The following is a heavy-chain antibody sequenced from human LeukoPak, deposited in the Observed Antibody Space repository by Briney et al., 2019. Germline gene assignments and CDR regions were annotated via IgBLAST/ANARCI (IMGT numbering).Heavy chain of an antibody. CDR1: GDSVSSNSAA. J-gene: IGHJ5*02. V-gene: IGHV6-1*01. CDR3: AREPVEGDLHNWFDP. Sequence: SQTLSLTCAISGDSVSSNSAAWNWIRQSPSRGLEWLGRTYYRSKWYNDYAVSVKSRIIINPDTSKNQFSLHLSSVTPEDTAVYYCAREPVEGDLHNWFDPWGQGTLVTVSS. CDR2: TYYRSKWYN. D-gene: IGHD4-23*01.